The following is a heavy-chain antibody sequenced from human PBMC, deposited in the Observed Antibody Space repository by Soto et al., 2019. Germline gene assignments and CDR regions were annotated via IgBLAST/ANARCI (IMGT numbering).Heavy chain of an antibody. V-gene: IGHV4-59*12. CDR3: ARGPDYVWGSYRSTYYFDY. Sequence: PSGTLSLTCTVSGGSISSYYWSWIRQPPGKGLEWIGYIYHSGSTYYNPSLKSRVTISVDRSKNQFSLKLSSVTAADTAVYYCARGPDYVWGSYRSTYYFDYWGQGTLVTVSS. CDR1: GGSISSYY. D-gene: IGHD3-16*02. CDR2: IYHSGST. J-gene: IGHJ4*02.